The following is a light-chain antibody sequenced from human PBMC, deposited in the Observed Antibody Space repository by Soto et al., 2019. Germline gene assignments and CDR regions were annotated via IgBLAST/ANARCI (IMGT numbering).Light chain of an antibody. V-gene: IGKV1-5*01. J-gene: IGKJ1*01. Sequence: IQMTQSPATLSASKGDTVTITSRASQSISVSLAWYQQKPGKAPNLLIYDASTLQGGVPSRFSGSGSGTEFTLTVTSLQPDDFATHYCQQYNSYSWTFGPGTKVDIK. CDR3: QQYNSYSWT. CDR2: DAS. CDR1: QSISVS.